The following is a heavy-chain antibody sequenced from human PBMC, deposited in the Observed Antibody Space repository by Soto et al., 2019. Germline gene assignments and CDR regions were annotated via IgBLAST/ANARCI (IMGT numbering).Heavy chain of an antibody. CDR2: IFSNDEK. Sequence: SGPTLVNPTETLTLTCTVSGFSLSNARMGVSWIRQPPGKALEWLAHIFSNDEKSYSTSLKSRLTISKDTSKSQVVLTMTNMDPVETATYYCASIGTYYDFWSRYPDNWFDPSGQGTLVTVSS. CDR3: ASIGTYYDFWSRYPDNWFDP. J-gene: IGHJ5*02. D-gene: IGHD3-3*01. V-gene: IGHV2-26*04. CDR1: GFSLSNARMG.